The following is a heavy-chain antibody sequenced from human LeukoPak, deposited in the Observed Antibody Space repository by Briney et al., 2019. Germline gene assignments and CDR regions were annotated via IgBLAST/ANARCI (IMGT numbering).Heavy chain of an antibody. J-gene: IGHJ4*02. CDR3: TRDWRNLGYDY. CDR2: IEGDGNRI. D-gene: IGHD5-12*01. CDR1: GFTLSAYW. V-gene: IGHV3-74*01. Sequence: SGGSLRLSCAASGFTLSAYWMHWVRQAPEKGLMWVSRIEGDGNRITYADSVKGRFTISRDNAKNTLYLQMNSLRAEDTAVYYCTRDWRNLGYDYWGQGTLVTVSS.